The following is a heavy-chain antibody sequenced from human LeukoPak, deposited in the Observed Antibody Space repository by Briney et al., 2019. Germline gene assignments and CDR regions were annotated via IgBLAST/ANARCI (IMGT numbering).Heavy chain of an antibody. CDR2: IWYDGSNK. D-gene: IGHD6-13*01. Sequence: GRSLRLSCAASGFTFSSYGMHWVRQAPGEGLEWVAVIWYDGSNKYYADSVKGRFTISRDNSKNTLYLQMNSLRAEDTAVYYCAREAAGYSSSWLDYWGQGTLVTVSS. CDR1: GFTFSSYG. V-gene: IGHV3-33*01. J-gene: IGHJ4*02. CDR3: AREAAGYSSSWLDY.